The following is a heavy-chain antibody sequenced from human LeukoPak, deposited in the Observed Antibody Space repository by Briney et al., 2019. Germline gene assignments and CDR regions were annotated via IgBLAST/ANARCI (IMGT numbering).Heavy chain of an antibody. Sequence: ASVKVSCKASGYTFTGYYVHWVRQAPGQGLEWMGCINPNSGGTNYAQKFQGRVTMTRDTSITTVYMEMSSVTSGDTAVYYCARSVISGDYYDYAINYWGQGTLVTVCS. CDR2: INPNSGGT. CDR1: GYTFTGYY. J-gene: IGHJ4*02. CDR3: ARSVISGDYYDYAINY. V-gene: IGHV1-2*02. D-gene: IGHD3-22*01.